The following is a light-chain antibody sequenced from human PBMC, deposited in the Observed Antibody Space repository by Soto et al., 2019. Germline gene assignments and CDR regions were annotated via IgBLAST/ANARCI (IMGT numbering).Light chain of an antibody. CDR2: GAS. CDR3: QQYNNWPPA. V-gene: IGKV3-15*01. J-gene: IGKJ1*01. CDR1: ESVNTN. Sequence: TVMTQSPAILSASPGERVTLSCRASESVNTNLAWYQQTPGQGPRLLVYGASTRATGIPARFSGSGSGTEFALTIRSLQSEDFAVYHCQQYNNWPPAFGQGTKVEMK.